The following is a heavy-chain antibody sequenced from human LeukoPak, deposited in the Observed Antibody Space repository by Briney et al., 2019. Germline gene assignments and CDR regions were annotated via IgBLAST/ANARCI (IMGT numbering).Heavy chain of an antibody. J-gene: IGHJ6*02. V-gene: IGHV1-18*01. D-gene: IGHD1-14*01. Sequence: ASVKVSCKASGYTFTTYGINWVRQAPGQGREWMGWISGYNGNTNTAQKVQGRITMTTDTSTSTAYMELRSLRSDDTAVYYCARDRETGYYYGVDVWGQGTTVTVSS. CDR2: ISGYNGNT. CDR1: GYTFTTYG. CDR3: ARDRETGYYYGVDV.